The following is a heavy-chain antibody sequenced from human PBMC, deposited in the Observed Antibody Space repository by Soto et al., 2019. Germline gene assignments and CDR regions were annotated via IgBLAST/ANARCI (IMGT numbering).Heavy chain of an antibody. V-gene: IGHV1-69*13. D-gene: IGHD3-10*02. CDR1: GGTFSSYA. J-gene: IGHJ4*02. Sequence: GASVKVSCKASGGTFSSYAISWVRQAPGQGLEWMGGIIPIFGTANYAQKFQGRVTITADESTSTAYMELSSLRAEDTAMYYCTVVRVADSALDHWGQGTLVTVSS. CDR3: TVVRVADSALDH. CDR2: IIPIFGTA.